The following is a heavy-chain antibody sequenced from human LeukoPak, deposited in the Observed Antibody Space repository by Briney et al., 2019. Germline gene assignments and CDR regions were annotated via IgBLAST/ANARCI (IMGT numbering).Heavy chain of an antibody. Sequence: ASVNVSCKASGYTFTAYYMAWVRQAPGQGLEWMGRINPNSGGTNYAQKFQGRVTMTRDTSTSTVYMELSSLRSEDTAVYYCARDRWSIVGATYNFDYWGQGTLVTVSS. V-gene: IGHV1-2*06. J-gene: IGHJ4*02. D-gene: IGHD1-26*01. CDR2: INPNSGGT. CDR1: GYTFTAYY. CDR3: ARDRWSIVGATYNFDY.